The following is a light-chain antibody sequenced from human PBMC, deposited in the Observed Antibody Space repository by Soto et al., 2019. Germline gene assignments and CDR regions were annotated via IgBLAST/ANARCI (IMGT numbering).Light chain of an antibody. CDR2: HAS. V-gene: IGKV1-5*01. CDR3: QYYKRSLYS. CDR1: QTISTW. J-gene: IGKJ2*01. Sequence: DIQMTQSPSTLSATVGDRVTITCRASQTISTWLAWYQHKPGKAPKFLIYHASSLETGVPSRFSGSGSGTEIPLTITILPYEDVATYYRQYYKRSLYSFGQGTKVEI.